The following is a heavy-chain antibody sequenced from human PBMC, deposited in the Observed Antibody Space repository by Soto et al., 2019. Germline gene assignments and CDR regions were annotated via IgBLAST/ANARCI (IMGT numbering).Heavy chain of an antibody. J-gene: IGHJ5*02. CDR3: ARVYGFSTRFDP. CDR1: GFSLSTSGVG. CDR2: IYWDDDK. D-gene: IGHD3-10*01. V-gene: IGHV2-5*02. Sequence: QITLKESGPTLVKPTQTLTLTCTFSGFSLSTSGVGVGWIRQPPGKALEWLALIYWDDDKRYSPSLKSRLTITKATSKNQVVLTMTNMDPVDTATYYCARVYGFSTRFDPWGQGSLVTVSS.